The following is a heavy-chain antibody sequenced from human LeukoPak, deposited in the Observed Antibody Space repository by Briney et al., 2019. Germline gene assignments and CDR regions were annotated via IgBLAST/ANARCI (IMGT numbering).Heavy chain of an antibody. CDR2: IRGSDGST. CDR1: GFTFSTYA. V-gene: IGHV3-23*01. J-gene: IGHJ4*02. D-gene: IGHD2-2*01. Sequence: PGGSLRLSCAASGFTFSTYAMSWVRQAPGKGLEWVSAIRGSDGSTYYADSVKGRFTISRDNSKNTLYLQMNSLRAEDTAVYYCAKGRGGCTGISCPTPFDYWGQGTLVTVSS. CDR3: AKGRGGCTGISCPTPFDY.